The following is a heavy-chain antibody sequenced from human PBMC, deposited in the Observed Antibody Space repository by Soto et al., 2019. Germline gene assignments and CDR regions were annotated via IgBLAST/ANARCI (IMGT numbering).Heavy chain of an antibody. CDR1: GFTFSSYS. CDR2: ISSSSSTI. D-gene: IGHD4-17*01. CDR3: ASEYDYGDLNYYYYGMDV. Sequence: EVQLVESGGGLVQPGGSLRLSCAASGFTFSSYSMNWVRQAPGKGLEWVSYISSSSSTIYYADSVKGRFTISRDNAKNSLYLQRNSLRDEDTAVYYCASEYDYGDLNYYYYGMDVWGQGTTVTVSS. J-gene: IGHJ6*02. V-gene: IGHV3-48*02.